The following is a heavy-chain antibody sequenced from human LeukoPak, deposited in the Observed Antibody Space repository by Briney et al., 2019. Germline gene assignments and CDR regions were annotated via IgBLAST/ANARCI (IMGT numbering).Heavy chain of an antibody. CDR1: GGSISSYY. J-gene: IGHJ4*02. CDR3: AAMDTAMVRDY. V-gene: IGHV4-4*07. D-gene: IGHD5-18*01. Sequence: SETLSLTCTVSGGSISSYYWSWIRQPAGKGLEWIGRIYTSGSTNYNPSLKSRVTMSVDASKNQFSLKLSSVTAADTAVYYCAAMDTAMVRDYWGQGTLVTVSS. CDR2: IYTSGST.